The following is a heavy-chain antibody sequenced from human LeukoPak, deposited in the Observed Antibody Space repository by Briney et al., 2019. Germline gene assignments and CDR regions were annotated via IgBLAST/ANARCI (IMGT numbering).Heavy chain of an antibody. CDR2: INHSGST. D-gene: IGHD6-13*01. CDR1: GFTFSSYA. CDR3: ARSRPTGSWHGAFVDY. Sequence: PGGSLRLSCAASGFTFSSYAMSWVRQAPGKGLEWIGEINHSGSTNYNPSLKSRVTISVDTSKSQFSLKLSSVTAADTAVYYCARSRPTGSWHGAFVDYWGQGTLVTVSS. J-gene: IGHJ4*02. V-gene: IGHV4-34*01.